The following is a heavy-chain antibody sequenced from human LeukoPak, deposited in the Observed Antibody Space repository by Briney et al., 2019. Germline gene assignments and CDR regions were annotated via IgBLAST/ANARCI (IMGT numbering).Heavy chain of an antibody. CDR3: AKDMGGYYTLYYFDY. J-gene: IGHJ4*02. Sequence: GRSLRLSCAASGFTFDDYAMHWVRQAPGKGLEWVSGISWNSGSIGYADPVKGRFTISRDNAKNSLYLQMNSLRAEDMALYYCAKDMGGYYTLYYFDYWGQGTLVTVSS. V-gene: IGHV3-9*03. CDR1: GFTFDDYA. D-gene: IGHD3-3*01. CDR2: ISWNSGSI.